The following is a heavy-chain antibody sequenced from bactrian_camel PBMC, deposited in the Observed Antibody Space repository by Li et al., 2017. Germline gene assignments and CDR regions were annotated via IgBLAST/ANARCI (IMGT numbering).Heavy chain of an antibody. J-gene: IGHJ4*01. Sequence: HVQLVESGGGPVQAGGSLRLSCAASGRTYSKWCMGWFRQISGKEREGLATIDSRGITAYADSVKGRFTISNDNRKNTPSLQINSLKPEDTAVYYCAADLEWGTTFACPREEGWSKYEYWGQGTQVTV. V-gene: IGHV3S57*01. CDR2: IDSRGIT. CDR3: AADLEWGTTFACPREEGWSKYEY. D-gene: IGHD5*01. CDR1: GRTYSKWC.